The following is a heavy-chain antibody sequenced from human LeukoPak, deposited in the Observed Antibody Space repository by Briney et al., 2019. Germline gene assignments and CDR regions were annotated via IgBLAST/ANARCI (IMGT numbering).Heavy chain of an antibody. Sequence: SSVKVCCKASGYTFVSYYMHWVRQAPGQWLEWMGIINPSGGSTSYAQKFQGRVTMTRDTSTSTVYMELSSLRSEDTAVYYCARDYYGSGSPSHGQILSDYWGQGTLVTVSS. J-gene: IGHJ4*02. V-gene: IGHV1-46*01. D-gene: IGHD3-10*01. CDR2: INPSGGST. CDR1: GYTFVSYY. CDR3: ARDYYGSGSPSHGQILSDY.